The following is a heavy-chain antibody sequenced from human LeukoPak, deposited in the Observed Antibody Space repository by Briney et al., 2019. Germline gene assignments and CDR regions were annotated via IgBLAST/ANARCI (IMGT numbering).Heavy chain of an antibody. CDR1: GFTFSSSA. J-gene: IGHJ4*02. CDR3: AKGGGDYYFDY. V-gene: IGHV3-23*01. D-gene: IGHD4-17*01. Sequence: GGSLRLSCEASGFTFSSSAMSWVRQAPGKGLESISGISGSGGSTDYADSVKGRFTISRDNSKNTLYLQMNSLRAEDTAVYYCAKGGGDYYFDYWGQGTLVTVSS. CDR2: ISGSGGST.